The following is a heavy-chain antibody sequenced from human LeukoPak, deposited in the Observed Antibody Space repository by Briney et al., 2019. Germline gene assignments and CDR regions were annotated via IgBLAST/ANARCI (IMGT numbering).Heavy chain of an antibody. Sequence: GASVKVSCKASGYTFVGYFMHWVRQAPGQGLEWMGWINPNNGGTNYAQKFQDWVTMTRDTSTSTVYMEVSRLRSDDTAVYYCARAPRDYYYYMDVWGKGTTVTVSS. CDR1: GYTFVGYF. CDR2: INPNNGGT. V-gene: IGHV1-2*04. J-gene: IGHJ6*03. CDR3: ARAPRDYYYYMDV.